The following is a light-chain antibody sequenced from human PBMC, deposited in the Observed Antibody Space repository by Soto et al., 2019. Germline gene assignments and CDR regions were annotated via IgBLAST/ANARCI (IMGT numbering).Light chain of an antibody. V-gene: IGKV3-20*01. J-gene: IGKJ4*01. CDR1: ESFSTX. CDR3: QQYVSIPLT. Sequence: EIVLTQSPSTLSLSPGERSTLACVSGESFSTXLAWYQQKPGQAPRLLIYGASSRATGIPDRFSGSGSGTDVTLTISRLEPEDSAVYYCQQYVSIPLTFGGGTKVDIK. CDR2: GAS.